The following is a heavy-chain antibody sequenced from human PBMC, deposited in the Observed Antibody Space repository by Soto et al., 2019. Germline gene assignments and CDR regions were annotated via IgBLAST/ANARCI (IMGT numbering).Heavy chain of an antibody. CDR2: IIPIFGTA. CDR1: GGPFSSFS. CDR3: AREKGRSRGYYDDSSGYSYYGMDV. V-gene: IGHV1-69*13. Sequence: GASGEVSCKAFGGPFSSFSIRWVGQGPGQGLGWIGGIIPIFGTANYAQKFQGRVTNPADESTSTAYMELSSLRSEDTAVYYCAREKGRSRGYYDDSSGYSYYGMDVWGQGTTV. J-gene: IGHJ6*02. D-gene: IGHD3-22*01.